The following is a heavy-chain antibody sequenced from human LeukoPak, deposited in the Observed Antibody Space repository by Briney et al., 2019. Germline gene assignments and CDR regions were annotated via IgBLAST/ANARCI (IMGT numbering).Heavy chain of an antibody. CDR2: IYTSGST. D-gene: IGHD6-6*01. Sequence: PSETLSLTCTVSGGSISSYYWSWIRQPPGKGLEWIGYIYTSGSTNYNPSLKSRVTISVDTSKNQFSLKLSSVTAADTAVNYCARLPMHDSSSVNWGQGTLVTVSS. CDR1: GGSISSYY. J-gene: IGHJ4*02. V-gene: IGHV4-4*09. CDR3: ARLPMHDSSSVN.